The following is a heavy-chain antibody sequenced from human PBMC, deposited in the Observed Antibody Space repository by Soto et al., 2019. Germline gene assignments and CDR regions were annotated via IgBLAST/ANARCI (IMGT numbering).Heavy chain of an antibody. J-gene: IGHJ6*03. Sequence: SETLSLTCAVYGGSFSGYYWSWIRQPPGKGLEWIGEINHSGSTNYNPSLKSRVTISVDTSKNQFSLKLSSVTVADTAVYYCARGKSSGSNYYYYYYYYMDVWGKGTTVTVSS. CDR2: INHSGST. D-gene: IGHD3-10*01. V-gene: IGHV4-34*01. CDR1: GGSFSGYY. CDR3: ARGKSSGSNYYYYYYYYMDV.